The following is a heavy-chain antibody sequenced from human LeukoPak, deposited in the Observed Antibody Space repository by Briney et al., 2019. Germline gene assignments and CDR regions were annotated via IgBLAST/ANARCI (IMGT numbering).Heavy chain of an antibody. CDR2: TTPYNGNT. V-gene: IGHV1-18*01. J-gene: IGHJ4*02. Sequence: ASVKVSCKASGYNFNRHGITWVRQAPGQGLEWMGWTTPYNGNTFFAQNLQGRLIMTTDTSTNTAYMELQSLKSDDTAVYSCARDSTWGLVSTYSDFWGQGTLVTVSS. CDR1: GYNFNRHG. CDR3: ARDSTWGLVSTYSDF. D-gene: IGHD5/OR15-5a*01.